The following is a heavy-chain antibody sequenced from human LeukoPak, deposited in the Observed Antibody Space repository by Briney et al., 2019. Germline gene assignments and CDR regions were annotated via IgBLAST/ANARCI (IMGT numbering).Heavy chain of an antibody. Sequence: SETLSLTRTVSGGSISSYYWSWIRQPPGKGLEWIGYIYYSGSTNYNPSLKSRVTISVDTSKNQFSLKLSSVTAADTAVYYCARDQSSPGAFDIWGQGTMVTVSS. D-gene: IGHD2-15*01. CDR3: ARDQSSPGAFDI. CDR1: GGSISSYY. V-gene: IGHV4-59*01. CDR2: IYYSGST. J-gene: IGHJ3*02.